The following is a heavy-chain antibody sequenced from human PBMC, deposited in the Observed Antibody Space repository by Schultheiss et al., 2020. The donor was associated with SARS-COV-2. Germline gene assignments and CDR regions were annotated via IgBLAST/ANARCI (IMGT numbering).Heavy chain of an antibody. CDR1: GFTFTSSA. CDR2: INAGNGNT. CDR3: ARREREQVLGADYYYYGMDV. Sequence: SVKVSCKASGFTFTSSAVQWVRQARGQRLEWIGWINAGNGNTKYSQKFQGRVTITADESTSTAYMELSSLRSEDTAVYYCARREREQVLGADYYYYGMDVWGQGTTVTVSS. D-gene: IGHD1/OR15-1a*01. J-gene: IGHJ6*02. V-gene: IGHV1-58*01.